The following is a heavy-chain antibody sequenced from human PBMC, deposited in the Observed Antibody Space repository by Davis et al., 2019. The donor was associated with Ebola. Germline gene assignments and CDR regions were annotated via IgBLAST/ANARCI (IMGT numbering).Heavy chain of an antibody. CDR1: GFTFSNYW. D-gene: IGHD1-26*01. V-gene: IGHV3-74*01. Sequence: HTGGSLRPSCAASGFTFSNYWMHWVRQAPGKGLVWVARINNDGSRTSYADSVKGRFTVSRDNAKNSLYLQMNSLRDEDTAVYYCTSYTSGIASWGRGTRVTVSS. CDR2: INNDGSRT. CDR3: TSYTSGIAS. J-gene: IGHJ4*02.